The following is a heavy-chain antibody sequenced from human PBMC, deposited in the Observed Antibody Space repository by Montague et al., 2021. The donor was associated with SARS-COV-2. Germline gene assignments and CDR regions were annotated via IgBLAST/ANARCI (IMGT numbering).Heavy chain of an antibody. Sequence: TLSLTCTVSGGSISSGSYYWSWIRQPAGKGLEWIGRIYTSGSTNYNPSLKSRVTISVDTSKNQFSLKLTSVTAADTAVYYCARVADIRTSSFSEYSFYYWGQGTPVSVSS. J-gene: IGHJ4*02. CDR3: ARVADIRTSSFSEYSFYY. CDR2: IYTSGST. V-gene: IGHV4-61*02. D-gene: IGHD2/OR15-2a*01. CDR1: GGSISSGSYY.